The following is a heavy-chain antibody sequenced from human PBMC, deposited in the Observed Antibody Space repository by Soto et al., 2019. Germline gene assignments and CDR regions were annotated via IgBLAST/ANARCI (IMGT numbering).Heavy chain of an antibody. Sequence: SVKISCKASGGTFSSYAISWVRQAPGQGLEWMGGIIPIFGTANHAKKFQGRVTITADESTSTAYMELSSLRSEDTAVYYCARDNVDSSCFIECWGQGTMVNVSS. J-gene: IGHJ1*01. V-gene: IGHV1-69*13. CDR1: GGTFSSYA. CDR2: IIPIFGTA. D-gene: IGHD3-22*01. CDR3: ARDNVDSSCFIEC.